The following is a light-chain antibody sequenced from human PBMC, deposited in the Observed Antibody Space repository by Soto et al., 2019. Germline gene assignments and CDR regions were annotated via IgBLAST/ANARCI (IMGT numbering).Light chain of an antibody. V-gene: IGKV3-20*01. J-gene: IGKJ4*01. CDR3: QQYGSSLLT. CDR2: GAS. Sequence: SLSPATLSASKGERVILSCRASHNIGSNLALYQQRPGQAPRLLMYGASTRATETPARFSGSGSGTDFTLTISRLEPEDFAVYYCQQYGSSLLTFGGGTKVDI. CDR1: HNIGSN.